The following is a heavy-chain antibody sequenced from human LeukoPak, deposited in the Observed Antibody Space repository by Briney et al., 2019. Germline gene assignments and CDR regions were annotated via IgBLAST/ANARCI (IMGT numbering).Heavy chain of an antibody. CDR1: GGSFSGYY. CDR3: ARGGDYDFWSGYFVGDAFDI. Sequence: PSETLSLTCAVYGGSFSGYYWSWIRQPPGKGLEWIGEINHSGSTNYNPSLKSRVTISVDTSKNQFSLKLSSVTAADTAVYYCARGGDYDFWSGYFVGDAFDIWGQGTMVTVSS. V-gene: IGHV4-34*01. J-gene: IGHJ3*02. D-gene: IGHD3-3*01. CDR2: INHSGST.